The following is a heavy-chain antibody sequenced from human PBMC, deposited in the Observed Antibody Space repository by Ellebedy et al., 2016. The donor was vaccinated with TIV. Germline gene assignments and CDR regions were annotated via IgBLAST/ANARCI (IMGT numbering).Heavy chain of an antibody. Sequence: ASVKVSCKASGGTFSSYAISWVRQAPGQGLEWTGGIIPIFGTADYAQKFQGRVTVTADESTSTAYMELTSLRSEDTAVYYCARVPSRYSSYWFYFDYWGQGTLVTVSS. CDR2: IIPIFGTA. D-gene: IGHD6-13*01. CDR1: GGTFSSYA. CDR3: ARVPSRYSSYWFYFDY. V-gene: IGHV1-69*13. J-gene: IGHJ4*02.